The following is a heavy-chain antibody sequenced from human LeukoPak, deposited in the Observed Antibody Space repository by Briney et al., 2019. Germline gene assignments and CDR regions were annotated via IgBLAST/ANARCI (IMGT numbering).Heavy chain of an antibody. D-gene: IGHD3-10*01. CDR1: GGSISSYY. CDR2: IYYSGST. J-gene: IGHJ5*02. CDR3: ARDRRSVWFGELSHWFDP. Sequence: SETLSLTCTVSGGSISSYYWSWIRQPPGKGLEWIGYIYYSGSTNYSPSLKSRVTISVDTSKNQFSLKLSSVTAADTAVYYCARDRRSVWFGELSHWFDPWGQGTLVTVSS. V-gene: IGHV4-59*01.